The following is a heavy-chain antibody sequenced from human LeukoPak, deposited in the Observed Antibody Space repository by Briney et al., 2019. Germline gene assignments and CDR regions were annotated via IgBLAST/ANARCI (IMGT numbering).Heavy chain of an antibody. CDR2: INHSGST. CDR3: ARTFKLGNYLEWLSDY. D-gene: IGHD3-3*01. V-gene: IGHV4-34*01. J-gene: IGHJ4*02. Sequence: PSETLSLTCAVYGGSFSGYYWSWIRQPPGKGLEWIGEINHSGSTNYNPSLKSRVTISVDTSKNQFSLKLSSVTAADTAVYYCARTFKLGNYLEWLSDYWGQGTLVTVSS. CDR1: GGSFSGYY.